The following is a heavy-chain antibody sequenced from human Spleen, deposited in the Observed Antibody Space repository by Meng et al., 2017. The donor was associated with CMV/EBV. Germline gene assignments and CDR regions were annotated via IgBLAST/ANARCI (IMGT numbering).Heavy chain of an antibody. CDR1: GYSFTKYG. J-gene: IGHJ6*02. V-gene: IGHV1-46*01. CDR3: ARAQHQQLVLVYGMDV. D-gene: IGHD6-13*01. Sequence: ASVKVSCKASGYSFTKYGISWVRQAPGQGLEWMGIINPSGGSTSYAQKFQGRVTMTRDTSTSTVYMELSSLRSEDTAVYYCARAQHQQLVLVYGMDVWGQGTTVTVSS. CDR2: INPSGGST.